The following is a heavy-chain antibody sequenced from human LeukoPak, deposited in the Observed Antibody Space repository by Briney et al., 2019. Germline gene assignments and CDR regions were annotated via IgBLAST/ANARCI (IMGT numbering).Heavy chain of an antibody. J-gene: IGHJ4*02. V-gene: IGHV4-38-2*01. CDR2: IYHSGST. CDR1: GYSISSGYY. CDR3: ARHEHIVVVIVTIDY. D-gene: IGHD2-21*01. Sequence: SETLSLTCAVSGYSISSGYYWGWIRQPPGKGLEWIGSIYHSGSTYYNPSLKSRVTISVDTSKNQFSLKLSSVTAADTAVYYCARHEHIVVVIVTIDYWGQGTLVTVSS.